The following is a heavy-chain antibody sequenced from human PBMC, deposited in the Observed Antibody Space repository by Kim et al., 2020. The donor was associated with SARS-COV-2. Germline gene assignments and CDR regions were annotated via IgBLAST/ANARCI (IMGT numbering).Heavy chain of an antibody. Sequence: SETVSLTCAVYGGSFSGYYWSWIRQPPGKGLEWIGEINHSGSTNYNPSLKSRVTISVDTSKNQFSLKLSSVTAADTAVYYCARAPLRYFDWLLADAFDIWGQGTMVTVSS. CDR3: ARAPLRYFDWLLADAFDI. V-gene: IGHV4-34*01. CDR2: INHSGST. D-gene: IGHD3-9*01. CDR1: GGSFSGYY. J-gene: IGHJ3*02.